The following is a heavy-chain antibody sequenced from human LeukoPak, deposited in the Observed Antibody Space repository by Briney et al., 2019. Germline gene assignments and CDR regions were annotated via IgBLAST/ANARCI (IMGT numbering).Heavy chain of an antibody. Sequence: SETLSLTCTVSGGSISSYYWSWIRQPPGKGLEWIGYIYYSGSTNYNPSLKSRVTISVDTSKNQFSLKLSSVTAADTAVYYCAKMEAWSGYYIRFDYWGQGTLVTVSS. V-gene: IGHV4-59*01. CDR1: GGSISSYY. J-gene: IGHJ4*02. CDR2: IYYSGST. D-gene: IGHD3-3*01. CDR3: AKMEAWSGYYIRFDY.